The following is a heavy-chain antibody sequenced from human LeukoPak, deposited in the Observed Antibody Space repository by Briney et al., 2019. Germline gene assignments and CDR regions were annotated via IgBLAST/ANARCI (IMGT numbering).Heavy chain of an antibody. CDR1: GGPISSSSYY. V-gene: IGHV4-39*01. CDR3: ARHGSIATGAFTH. D-gene: IGHD6-13*01. J-gene: IGHJ4*02. Sequence: SETLSLTCTVSGGPISSSSYYWGWIRQPPGKGLEWIGSIYYSGSTYYNPSLKSRVTISVDTSKNQFSLKLGSVTAADTAAYYCARHGSIATGAFTHWGQGTLVTVSS. CDR2: IYYSGST.